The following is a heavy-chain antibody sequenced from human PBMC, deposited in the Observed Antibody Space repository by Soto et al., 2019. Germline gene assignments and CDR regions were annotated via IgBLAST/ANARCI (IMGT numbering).Heavy chain of an antibody. J-gene: IGHJ6*02. CDR2: ISAYNGNT. Sequence: ASVKVSCKASGYTFTSYGISWVRQAPGQGLEWMGWISAYNGNTNYAQKLQGRVTMATDTSTSTAYMELRSLRSDDTAVYYCARVGASITIFGVVIAGGDYYYGMDVWGQGTTVTVSS. CDR3: ARVGASITIFGVVIAGGDYYYGMDV. D-gene: IGHD3-3*01. CDR1: GYTFTSYG. V-gene: IGHV1-18*01.